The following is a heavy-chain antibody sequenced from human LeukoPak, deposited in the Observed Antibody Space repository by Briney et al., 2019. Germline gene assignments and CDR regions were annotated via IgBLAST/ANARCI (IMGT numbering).Heavy chain of an antibody. CDR1: GYTFTGYF. J-gene: IGHJ6*02. Sequence: ASVKVSFKASGYTFTGYFMHWVRQAPGQGLEWMGWINPNSGGTNYAQKFQGRVTMTRDTSISTAYMELNRLRSDDTAVYYCGRGNNPLLRRATLPYYYGMDVWGPGTTVTVSS. D-gene: IGHD1/OR15-1a*01. V-gene: IGHV1-2*02. CDR2: INPNSGGT. CDR3: GRGNNPLLRRATLPYYYGMDV.